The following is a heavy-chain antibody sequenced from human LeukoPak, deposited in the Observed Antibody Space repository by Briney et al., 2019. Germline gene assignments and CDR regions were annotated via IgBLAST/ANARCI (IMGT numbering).Heavy chain of an antibody. J-gene: IGHJ6*03. CDR3: AGRSEFGVLYYMDV. D-gene: IGHD3-16*01. V-gene: IGHV3-48*01. CDR1: GFTFSTYS. Sequence: GGSLRLSCAASGFTFSTYSMNWVRQAPGKGLEWVSYISGSSGTIYYADSVKGRFTISRDNAKNSLYLQMHSLRAEDTAVYYCAGRSEFGVLYYMDVWGKGTTVTVSS. CDR2: ISGSSGTI.